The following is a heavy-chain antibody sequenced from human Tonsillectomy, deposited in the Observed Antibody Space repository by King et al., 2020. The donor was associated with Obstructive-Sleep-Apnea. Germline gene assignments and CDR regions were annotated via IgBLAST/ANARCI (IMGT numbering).Heavy chain of an antibody. V-gene: IGHV3-23*04. CDR3: AKGGGSRSADYFEY. D-gene: IGHD6-13*01. CDR2: ISSSGGST. CDR1: GFTFSNYA. J-gene: IGHJ4*02. Sequence: VQLVESGGGLVQPGGSLRLSCTTSGFTFSNYAMRWVRQAPGKGLEWVSSISSSGGSTYYADSVKGRFTISRDNSKSTLYLQISSLSAGDTAVYYCAKGGGSRSADYFEYWGQGTLVTVSA.